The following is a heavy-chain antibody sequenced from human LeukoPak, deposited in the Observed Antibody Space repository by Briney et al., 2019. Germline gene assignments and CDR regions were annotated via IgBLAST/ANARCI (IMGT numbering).Heavy chain of an antibody. CDR2: IYPGDSDT. CDR1: GYSFTSNW. CDR3: ARLPGAARISYYYYYGMDV. V-gene: IGHV5-51*01. J-gene: IGHJ6*02. D-gene: IGHD6-6*01. Sequence: GESLKISCKGSGYSFTSNWIGWVRQMPGKGLEWMGIIYPGDSDTRYSPSFQGQVTISADKSISTAYLQWSSLKASDTAMYYCARLPGAARISYYYYYGMDVWGQGTTVTVSS.